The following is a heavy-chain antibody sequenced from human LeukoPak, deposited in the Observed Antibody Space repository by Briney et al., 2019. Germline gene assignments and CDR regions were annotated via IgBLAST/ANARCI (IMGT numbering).Heavy chain of an antibody. Sequence: SETLSLTCTVSGGSISSYYWNWIRQPPGKGLEWIGYIYYSGSTNYNPSLKSRVTISVDTSENHFSLRLSSVTAADTAAYFCAREMAATSSFDDWGQGTLVTVSS. CDR1: GGSISSYY. J-gene: IGHJ4*02. V-gene: IGHV4-59*01. D-gene: IGHD5-24*01. CDR2: IYYSGST. CDR3: AREMAATSSFDD.